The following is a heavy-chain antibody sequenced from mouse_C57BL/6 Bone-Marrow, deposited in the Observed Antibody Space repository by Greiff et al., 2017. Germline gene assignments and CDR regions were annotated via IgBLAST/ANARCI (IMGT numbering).Heavy chain of an antibody. D-gene: IGHD1-1*01. CDR1: GYTFTSYW. CDR2: IHPSDSDT. Sequence: QVQLQQSGAELVKPGASVKVSCKASGYTFTSYWMHWVKQRPGKGLEWIGRIHPSDSDTNYNQKFKGKATFTVEQSSSTAYMQLSSLTSEDSAVYYCAIITTLVANAMDYWGQGTSVTVSS. V-gene: IGHV1-74*01. J-gene: IGHJ4*01. CDR3: AIITTLVANAMDY.